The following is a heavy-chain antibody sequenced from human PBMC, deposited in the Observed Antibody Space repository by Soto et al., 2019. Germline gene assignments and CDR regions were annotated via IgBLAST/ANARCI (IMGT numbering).Heavy chain of an antibody. CDR2: IKSKSAGETT. V-gene: IGHV3-15*05. J-gene: IGHJ4*02. Sequence: EVQLVESGGGLVKPGGSLRLSCAASGFSFRTTWRAWVRQAPGKGLERVGRIKSKSAGETTDYADPVKGRFTISRDDSKDTLSRHLDSLETGETAVYYCDTGSPFSGSVFDYWGQGPLVHVSS. D-gene: IGHD1-26*01. CDR3: DTGSPFSGSVFDY. CDR1: GFSFRTTW.